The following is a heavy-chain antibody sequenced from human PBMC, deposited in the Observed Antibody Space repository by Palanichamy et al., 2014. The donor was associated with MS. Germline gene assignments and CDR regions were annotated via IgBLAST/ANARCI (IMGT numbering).Heavy chain of an antibody. V-gene: IGHV1-69*04. J-gene: IGHJ6*03. Sequence: QVQLVQSGAEVKKPGSSVKVSCKASGGTFSSYAISWVRQAPGQGLEWMGRIIPIFGIANYAQKFQGRVTITADKSTSTAYMELSSLRSEDTAVYYCARDDDYDSRAYGMDVWGKGTTVTVSS. D-gene: IGHD3-22*01. CDR3: ARDDDYDSRAYGMDV. CDR1: GGTFSSYA. CDR2: IIPIFGIA.